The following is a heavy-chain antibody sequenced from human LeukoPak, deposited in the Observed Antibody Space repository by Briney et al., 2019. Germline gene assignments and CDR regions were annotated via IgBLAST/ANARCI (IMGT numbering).Heavy chain of an antibody. CDR1: GGSISSSSYY. CDR2: IYYSGST. D-gene: IGHD3-10*01. V-gene: IGHV4-39*07. J-gene: IGHJ6*03. CDR3: AKSLSMIRGPYYMDV. Sequence: PSETLSLTCTVSGGSISSSSYYWGWIRQPPGKGLEWIGSIYYSGSTYYNPSLKSRVTISVDTSKNQFSLKLGSVTAADTAVYYCAKSLSMIRGPYYMDVWGKGTTVTVSS.